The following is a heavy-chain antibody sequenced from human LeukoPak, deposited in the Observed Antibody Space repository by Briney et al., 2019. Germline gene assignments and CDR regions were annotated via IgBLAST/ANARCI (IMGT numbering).Heavy chain of an antibody. Sequence: GGSLTLSCAVSGFRFSSHWVHWVRQAPGKGLAWVSRISDDGSYTSNVDAVKGRFTITRDNVNNMLYLHMNSLRAEDTAVYYCASFGISWRSSYWGQGTLVTVSS. CDR2: ISDDGSYT. CDR3: ASFGISWRSSY. V-gene: IGHV3-74*01. D-gene: IGHD2-21*01. J-gene: IGHJ4*02. CDR1: GFRFSSHW.